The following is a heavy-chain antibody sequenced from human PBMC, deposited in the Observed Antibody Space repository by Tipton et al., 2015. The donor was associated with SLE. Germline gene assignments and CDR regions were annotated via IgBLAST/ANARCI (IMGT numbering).Heavy chain of an antibody. CDR3: AKSAGPTVTIYDY. V-gene: IGHV3-33*06. CDR1: GFTFSTYG. Sequence: SLRLSCAASGFTFSTYGTHWVRQAPGKGLEWVAVIWYDGSYKYYADSVKGRFTISRDNSKNTLYLQMNSLRAEDTAVYYCAKSAGPTVTIYDYWGPGTLVTVSS. J-gene: IGHJ4*02. D-gene: IGHD4-17*01. CDR2: IWYDGSYK.